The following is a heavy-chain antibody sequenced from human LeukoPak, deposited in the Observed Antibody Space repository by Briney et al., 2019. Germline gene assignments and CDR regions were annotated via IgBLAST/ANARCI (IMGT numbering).Heavy chain of an antibody. D-gene: IGHD4-17*01. CDR3: ARDHGDYGEEDYYYYYMDV. V-gene: IGHV3-74*01. Sequence: GRSLRLSCAAPGFTFSTSWTHSVPHAPPKPLLSASRINSDGSSPTYADSVNGRFTISSDNAKKKLYLQMNSLTTEDTTVYYCARDHGDYGEEDYYYYYMDVWGKGTTVTVSS. CDR2: INSDGSSP. J-gene: IGHJ6*03. CDR1: GFTFSTSW.